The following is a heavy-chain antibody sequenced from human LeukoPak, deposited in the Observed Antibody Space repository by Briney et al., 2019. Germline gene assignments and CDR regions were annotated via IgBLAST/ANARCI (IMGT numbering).Heavy chain of an antibody. CDR3: ANTYRLLQYYFDY. CDR2: IWYDGSDK. J-gene: IGHJ4*02. V-gene: IGHV3-33*06. CDR1: GFTFSKYG. Sequence: GGSLRLSCAASGFTFSKYGMHWVRQAPGKGLEWVAVIWYDGSDKYYADSVKGRFTISRDISKNTLYLQMNSLRAEDTAVYYCANTYRLLQYYFDYWGQGTLVTVSS. D-gene: IGHD2-15*01.